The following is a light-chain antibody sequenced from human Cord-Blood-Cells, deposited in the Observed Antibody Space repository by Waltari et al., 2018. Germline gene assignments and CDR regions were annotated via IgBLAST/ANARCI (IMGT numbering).Light chain of an antibody. CDR2: WAS. CDR3: QQYYSTPRYT. CDR1: QSVLYSSNNKNY. Sequence: DIVMTQSPDSLAVSLGERATINCKSSQSVLYSSNNKNYLAWYQQKPGQPPKLLIYWASTRESGVPDRVSGSGSGTDVTLTISSLQAEDVAVYYCQQYYSTPRYTFGQGTKLEIK. J-gene: IGKJ2*01. V-gene: IGKV4-1*01.